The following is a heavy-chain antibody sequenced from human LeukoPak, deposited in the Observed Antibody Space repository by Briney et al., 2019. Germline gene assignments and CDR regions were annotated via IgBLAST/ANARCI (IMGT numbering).Heavy chain of an antibody. D-gene: IGHD2/OR15-2a*01. J-gene: IGHJ4*02. V-gene: IGHV3-74*01. CDR1: GNYW. CDR2: INSDGSWT. Sequence: GGSLRLSCAASGNYWMHWVCQVPGTGLVWVSHINSDGSWTSYADSVKGRFTISKDNAKNTVYLQMNSLRAEDTAVYYCVSFYETYWGRGTLVTVSS. CDR3: VSFYETY.